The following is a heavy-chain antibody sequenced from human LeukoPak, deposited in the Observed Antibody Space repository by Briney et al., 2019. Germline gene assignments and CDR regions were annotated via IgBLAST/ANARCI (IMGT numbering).Heavy chain of an antibody. V-gene: IGHV3-30*02. Sequence: GGSLRLSCAASGFTFINYDMHWVRQAPGKGLEWVAFIRYDGSNKYYADSVKGRFTISRDNSKNTLYLQMNSLRAEDTAVYYCAKDSRMTTVTTSATNDSWGQGTLVTVSS. CDR3: AKDSRMTTVTTSATNDS. CDR2: IRYDGSNK. J-gene: IGHJ4*02. D-gene: IGHD4-11*01. CDR1: GFTFINYD.